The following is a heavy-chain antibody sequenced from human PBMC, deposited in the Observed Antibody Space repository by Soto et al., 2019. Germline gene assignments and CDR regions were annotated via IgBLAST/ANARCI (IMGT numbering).Heavy chain of an antibody. CDR2: IFPGDSDT. CDR1: GYSFNNYW. J-gene: IGHJ4*02. V-gene: IGHV5-51*01. CDR3: ARQIYDSDTGPNFRYYFDS. Sequence: GESLKISCKGSGYSFNNYWIAWVRQMPGKGLEWMGIIFPGDSDTVYSPSFQGQVTISVTKSITTVFLQWSSLRASDTAMYYCARQIYDSDTGPNFRYYFDSWGQGTPVTVLL. D-gene: IGHD3-22*01.